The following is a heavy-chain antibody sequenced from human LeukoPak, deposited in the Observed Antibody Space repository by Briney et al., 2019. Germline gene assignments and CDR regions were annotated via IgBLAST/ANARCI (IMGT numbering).Heavy chain of an antibody. V-gene: IGHV4-59*08. Sequence: SETLSLTCTVSGGSISSYYWSWIRQPPGKGLEWIGYIYYSGSTNYNPSLKSRVTISVDTSKNQFSLKLSSVTAADTAVYYCARRSRGDGFDYYYGMDVWGQGTTVTVSS. CDR1: GGSISSYY. CDR3: ARRSRGDGFDYYYGMDV. D-gene: IGHD5-24*01. CDR2: IYYSGST. J-gene: IGHJ6*02.